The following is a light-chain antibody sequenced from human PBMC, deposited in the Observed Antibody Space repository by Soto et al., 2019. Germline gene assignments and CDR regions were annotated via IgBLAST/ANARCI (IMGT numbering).Light chain of an antibody. CDR3: QQYGNSPPLT. J-gene: IGKJ4*01. CDR1: QSVSSN. Sequence: EIVMTQSPATLSVSPGERATLSCRASQSVSSNLAWYQQKPGQAPRLLIYGASTRATGIPARFSGSGSGTDFTLTISRLEPEDFALYYCQQYGNSPPLTFGGGTKVDIK. CDR2: GAS. V-gene: IGKV3-15*01.